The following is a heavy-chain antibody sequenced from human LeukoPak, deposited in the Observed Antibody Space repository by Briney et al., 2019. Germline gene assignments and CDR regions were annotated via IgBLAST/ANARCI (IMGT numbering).Heavy chain of an antibody. D-gene: IGHD6-19*01. Sequence: ASVKVSCKASGYTFTNYYIHWMRQAPGQGLEWMGIINPSGGSNSNAQNFQGRVTMTRDTSTSTVYMEMSSLRYEDTTVYYCARVGDSSNSWFDPWGQGTLVTVSS. CDR1: GYTFTNYY. CDR3: ARVGDSSNSWFDP. CDR2: INPSGGSN. J-gene: IGHJ5*02. V-gene: IGHV1-46*03.